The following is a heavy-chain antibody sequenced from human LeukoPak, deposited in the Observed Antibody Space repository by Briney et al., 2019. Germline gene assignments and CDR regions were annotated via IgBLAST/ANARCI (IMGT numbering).Heavy chain of an antibody. D-gene: IGHD3-3*01. CDR1: GFTFGSYA. V-gene: IGHV3-23*01. Sequence: GGSLRLSCAASGFTFGSYAMSWVRQAPGKGLEWVSAISGSGGSTYYADSVKGRFTISRDNSKNTLYLQMNSLRAEDTAVYYCAKAPYYDFWSGYYPFDYWGQGTLVTVSS. J-gene: IGHJ4*02. CDR3: AKAPYYDFWSGYYPFDY. CDR2: ISGSGGST.